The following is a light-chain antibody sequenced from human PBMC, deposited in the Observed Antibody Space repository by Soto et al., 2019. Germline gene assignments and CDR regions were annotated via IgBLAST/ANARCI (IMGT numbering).Light chain of an antibody. Sequence: QSALTQPPSASGSPGQSVTISCTGTSSDVGGYNYVSWYQQHPGKAPKLMIYEVSERPSGVPDRFSGSKSSNTASLTVSGLQAEDEADYYCSSYAGSNNFVFVTGTKLTVL. CDR2: EVS. J-gene: IGLJ1*01. V-gene: IGLV2-8*01. CDR3: SSYAGSNNFV. CDR1: SSDVGGYNY.